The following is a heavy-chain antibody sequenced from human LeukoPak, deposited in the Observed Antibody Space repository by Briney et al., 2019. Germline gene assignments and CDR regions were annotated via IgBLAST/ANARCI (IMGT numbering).Heavy chain of an antibody. D-gene: IGHD3-22*01. V-gene: IGHV3-15*01. J-gene: IGHJ4*02. CDR2: IKSKTDGGTT. CDR1: GFTFSNAW. Sequence: AGGSLRLSCAASGFTFSNAWMSWVRQAPGKGLEWVGRIKSKTDGGTTDYAAPVKGRFTISRDDSKNTLYLQMNSLKTEDTAVYYCTTDLYYYDSSGYYVYDYWGQGTLVTVSS. CDR3: TTDLYYYDSSGYYVYDY.